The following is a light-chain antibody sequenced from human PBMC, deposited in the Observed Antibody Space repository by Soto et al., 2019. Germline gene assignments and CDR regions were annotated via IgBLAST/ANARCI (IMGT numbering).Light chain of an antibody. CDR2: DAS. CDR1: QSIGGR. V-gene: IGKV1-5*01. Sequence: DIQMTQSPSTLSASVGDRVTITCRASQSIGGRLAWYQQLPGEAPKLLIYDASTLERGVPSRFSGSGSGTEFALTSSSLQPDDSATYHCQQFSAYPWTFGQGTKVEIK. J-gene: IGKJ1*01. CDR3: QQFSAYPWT.